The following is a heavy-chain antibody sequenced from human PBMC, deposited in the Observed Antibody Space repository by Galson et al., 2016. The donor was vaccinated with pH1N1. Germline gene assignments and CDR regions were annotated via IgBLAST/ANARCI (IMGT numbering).Heavy chain of an antibody. CDR2: ITYTSGTT. J-gene: IGHJ4*02. Sequence: SLRLSCAASGFTFSNWHMDWVRQAPGEGLEWISFITYTSGTTYYADSVKGRFIVSRDNARNSLYLQMSRLTAEDTATYFCSRDGDARGDYRPWGDYWGQGSLVIVSS. V-gene: IGHV3-48*03. CDR1: GFTFSNWH. D-gene: IGHD4-17*01. CDR3: SRDGDARGDYRPWGDY.